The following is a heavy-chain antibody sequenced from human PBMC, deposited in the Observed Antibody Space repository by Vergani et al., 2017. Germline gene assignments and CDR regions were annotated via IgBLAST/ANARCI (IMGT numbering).Heavy chain of an antibody. V-gene: IGHV4-34*01. CDR1: GGSFSGYY. Sequence: QVQLQQWGAGLLKPSETLSLTCAVYGGSFSGYYWSWIRQPPGKGLEWIGEINHSGSTNYNPSLKSRVTISVDTSKNQFSLKLSSVTAADTAVYYCASERRFGGLLSWGQGTLVTVSS. CDR3: ASERRFGGLLS. D-gene: IGHD3-10*01. J-gene: IGHJ4*02. CDR2: INHSGST.